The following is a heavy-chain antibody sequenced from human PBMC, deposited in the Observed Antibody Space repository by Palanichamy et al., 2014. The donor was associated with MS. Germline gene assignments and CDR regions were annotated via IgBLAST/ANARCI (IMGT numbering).Heavy chain of an antibody. D-gene: IGHD4-17*01. J-gene: IGHJ4*02. CDR3: ARTLSYDYGDGYFDY. CDR2: ISSSSTSM. CDR1: GFTFSGYN. Sequence: EVQLVESGGDFVQPGGSLRLSCAASGFTFSGYNMNWVRQAPGKGLEWVSYISSSSTSMYYADSVKGRFTISRHNAKNSLYLQMNSLRAEDTAVYYCARTLSYDYGDGYFDYWGQGTLVTVSS. V-gene: IGHV3-48*01.